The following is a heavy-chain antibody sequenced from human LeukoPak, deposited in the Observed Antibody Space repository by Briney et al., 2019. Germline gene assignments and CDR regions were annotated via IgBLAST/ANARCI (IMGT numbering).Heavy chain of an antibody. CDR1: GYTFTTYY. J-gene: IGHJ4*02. Sequence: ASVKVSCKASGYTFTTYYMHWVRQAPGQGLEWMGIINPSSGSTGYAQKFQGRVTMTRDTSTSTVYMELSSLRSEDTAVYYCATSETEGTTTGRRVLDYWGQGTLVTVSS. D-gene: IGHD1-26*01. V-gene: IGHV1-46*01. CDR3: ATSETEGTTTGRRVLDY. CDR2: INPSSGST.